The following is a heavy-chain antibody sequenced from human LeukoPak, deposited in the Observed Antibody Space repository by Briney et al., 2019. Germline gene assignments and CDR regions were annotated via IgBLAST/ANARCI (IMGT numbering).Heavy chain of an antibody. V-gene: IGHV4-34*01. CDR1: GGSFSGYY. CDR2: INHSGST. CDR3: ARGRRDGYNQHRFD. Sequence: SETLSLTCAVYGGSFSGYYWSWIRLPPGKGLEWIGEINHSGSTNYNPSLKSRVTISVDTSKNQFSLKLSSVTAADTAVYYCARGRRDGYNQHRFDWGQGTLVTVSS. D-gene: IGHD5-24*01. J-gene: IGHJ4*02.